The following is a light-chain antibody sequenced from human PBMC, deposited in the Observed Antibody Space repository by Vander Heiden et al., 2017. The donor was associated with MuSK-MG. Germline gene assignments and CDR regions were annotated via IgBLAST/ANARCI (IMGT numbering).Light chain of an antibody. CDR2: EVC. CDR3: CSDTGSSIGV. Sequence: QSALTQPAPVSGSPGQSITISCTGTSRDVGGYNLVSWYQQVPGKAPKLMIYEVCKRPSGVSDRFSGSKSGNTASLTISGLQAEDEAHYYCCSDTGSSIGVFGGGTKVTVL. J-gene: IGLJ2*01. V-gene: IGLV2-23*02. CDR1: SRDVGGYNL.